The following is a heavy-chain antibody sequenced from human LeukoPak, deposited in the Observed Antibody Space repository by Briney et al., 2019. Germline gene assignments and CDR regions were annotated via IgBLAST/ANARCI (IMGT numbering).Heavy chain of an antibody. V-gene: IGHV4-34*01. J-gene: IGHJ5*02. CDR3: AREGYGDYVWFDP. CDR2: INHSGSN. Sequence: NPSETLSLTCAVYGGSFSGYYWSWIRQPPGKGLEWIGEINHSGSNNYNPSLKSRVTISVDTSKNQFSLKLSSVTAADTAVYYCAREGYGDYVWFDPWGQGTLVTVSS. CDR1: GGSFSGYY. D-gene: IGHD4-17*01.